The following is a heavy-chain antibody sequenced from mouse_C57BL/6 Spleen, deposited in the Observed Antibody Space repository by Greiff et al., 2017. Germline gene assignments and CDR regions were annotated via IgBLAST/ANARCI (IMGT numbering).Heavy chain of an antibody. CDR3: ARVTTRYFGY. V-gene: IGHV1-69*01. CDR2: IDPSDSYT. D-gene: IGHD1-1*01. Sequence: VQLQQPGAELVMPGASVKLSCKASGYTFTSYWMHWVKQRPGQGLEWIGEIDPSDSYTNYNQKFKGKSTLTVDKSSSTAYMQLSSLTSEDSAVYYCARVTTRYFGYWGQGTTLTGSS. CDR1: GYTFTSYW. J-gene: IGHJ2*01.